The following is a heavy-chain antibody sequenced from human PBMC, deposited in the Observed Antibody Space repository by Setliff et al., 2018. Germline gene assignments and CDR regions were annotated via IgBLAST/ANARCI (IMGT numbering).Heavy chain of an antibody. D-gene: IGHD3-3*01. CDR3: ARVRYVFWSGSIDY. J-gene: IGHJ4*02. V-gene: IGHV4-34*01. Sequence: SETLSLTCAVYGGSFSGYYWSWIRQPPGKGLEWIGEINHSGSTNYNPSLKSRVTISVDTTKNQFSLKLSSVTAADTAVYYCARVRYVFWSGSIDYWGQGTQVTVSS. CDR1: GGSFSGYY. CDR2: INHSGST.